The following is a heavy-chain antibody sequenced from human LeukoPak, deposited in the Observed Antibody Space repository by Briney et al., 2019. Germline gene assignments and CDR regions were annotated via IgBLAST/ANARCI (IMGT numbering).Heavy chain of an antibody. CDR1: GYTFTPYG. D-gene: IGHD5-18*01. J-gene: IGHJ4*02. V-gene: IGHV1-18*01. CDR3: ARVGSRYSYGSFDY. Sequence: ASVKVSCKASGYTFTPYGISWVRQAPGQGLEWMGWISTYNGNTNYAQKLQGRVTMTTDTSTSTAYMELRSLRSDDTAVYYCARVGSRYSYGSFDYWGQGTLVTVPS. CDR2: ISTYNGNT.